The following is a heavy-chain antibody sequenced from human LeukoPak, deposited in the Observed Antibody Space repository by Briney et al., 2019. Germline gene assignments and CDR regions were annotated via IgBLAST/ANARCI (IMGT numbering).Heavy chain of an antibody. CDR1: GFTFSSYS. CDR3: ARENCGGDCYSPLDY. V-gene: IGHV3-48*01. D-gene: IGHD2-21*02. CDR2: ISSSSDTI. J-gene: IGHJ4*02. Sequence: GGSLRLSCAASGFTFSSYSMNWVRQAPGKGLEWVSYISSSSDTIYYAASVKGRFTISRDNAKKSLALQMNSLRAEDTAVYYCARENCGGDCYSPLDYWGQGTLVTVSS.